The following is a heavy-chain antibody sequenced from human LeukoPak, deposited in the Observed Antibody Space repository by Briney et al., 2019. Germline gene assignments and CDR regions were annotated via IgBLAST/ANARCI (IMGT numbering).Heavy chain of an antibody. V-gene: IGHV4-59*01. Sequence: SETLSLTCTVSGGSISSYYWSWIRQPPGKGLEWIGYIYYSGSTNYNPSLKSRVTISVDTSKNQFSLKLSSVTAADTAVYYCARVPIAAAGTCWFDPWGQGTLVTVSS. D-gene: IGHD6-13*01. CDR1: GGSISSYY. J-gene: IGHJ5*02. CDR3: ARVPIAAAGTCWFDP. CDR2: IYYSGST.